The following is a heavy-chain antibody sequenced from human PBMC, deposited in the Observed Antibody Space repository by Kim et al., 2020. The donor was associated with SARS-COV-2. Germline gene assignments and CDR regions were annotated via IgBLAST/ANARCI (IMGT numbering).Heavy chain of an antibody. CDR3: VREVGRAVDYFDY. CDR2: TYYRSKWYN. J-gene: IGHJ4*02. CDR1: GDSVSSKSAA. Sequence: SQTLSLTCDISGDSVSSKSAAWDWVRQSPSRGLEWLGRTYYRSKWYNDYAVSVKSRITINPDTSKNQFSLQLNSVTPEDTAVYYCVREVGRAVDYFDYWGQGILVTVSS. V-gene: IGHV6-1*01. D-gene: IGHD6-19*01.